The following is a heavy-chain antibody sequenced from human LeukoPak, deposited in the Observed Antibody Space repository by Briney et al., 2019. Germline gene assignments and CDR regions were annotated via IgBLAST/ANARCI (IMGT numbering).Heavy chain of an antibody. V-gene: IGHV5-51*01. Sequence: GESLKISCKGSGYTFISNWIGWVRQMPGKGLEWMGIIYPGDSDTRYSPSFRGQVTISADKSISTAYLQWSSLRASDTAMYYCAKFHYYYGSGIFDAFDIWGQGTMVTVSS. CDR1: GYTFISNW. CDR3: AKFHYYYGSGIFDAFDI. CDR2: IYPGDSDT. D-gene: IGHD3-10*01. J-gene: IGHJ3*02.